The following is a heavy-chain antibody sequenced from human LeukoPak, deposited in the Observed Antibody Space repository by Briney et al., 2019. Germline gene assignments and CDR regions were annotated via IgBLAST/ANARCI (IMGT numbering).Heavy chain of an antibody. D-gene: IGHD3-10*01. V-gene: IGHV3-7*01. CDR2: IKQDGSEK. Sequence: TGGSLRLSCAASRFTFSSHWMSWVRQAPGKGLEWVANIKQDGSEKYYVDSVKGRFTISRDNAKNSLYLQMNSLRAEDTAAYYCAKDVGLWFGNPFDYWGQGTLVTVSS. CDR1: RFTFSSHW. CDR3: AKDVGLWFGNPFDY. J-gene: IGHJ4*02.